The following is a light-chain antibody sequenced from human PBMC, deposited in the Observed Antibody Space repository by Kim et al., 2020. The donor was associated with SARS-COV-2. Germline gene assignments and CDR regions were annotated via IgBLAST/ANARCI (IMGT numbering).Light chain of an antibody. Sequence: ASVGDRVTITCRASQSISNWLAWYQQKPGEAPRLLIYDASSLEFGVPSRLSGSGAGTEFTLTISSLQPEDFATYYCQQYNTYPLTFGGGTKVDIK. CDR3: QQYNTYPLT. V-gene: IGKV1-5*01. CDR2: DAS. CDR1: QSISNW. J-gene: IGKJ4*01.